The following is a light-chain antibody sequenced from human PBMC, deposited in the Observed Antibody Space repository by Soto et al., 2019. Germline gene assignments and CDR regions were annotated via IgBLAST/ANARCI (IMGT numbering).Light chain of an antibody. V-gene: IGKV3-15*01. Sequence: EIVMTQSPATLSVSPGERATLSCRASQSVGTDLAWYQQKPGQAPRRLIYGASTRATGIPARFSGSGSGTEFTLTINSLQSEDLAVYYCPQYNDWPRFPFGPGTKVEIK. CDR2: GAS. CDR1: QSVGTD. CDR3: PQYNDWPRFP. J-gene: IGKJ3*01.